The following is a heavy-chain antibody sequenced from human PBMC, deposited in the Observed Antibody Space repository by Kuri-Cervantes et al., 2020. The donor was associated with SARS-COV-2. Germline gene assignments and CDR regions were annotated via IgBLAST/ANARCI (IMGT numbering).Heavy chain of an antibody. CDR2: FDPEDGET. D-gene: IGHD4-23*01. Sequence: ASVKVSCKVSGYTPTELSMHWVRQAPGKGLEWMGGFDPEDGETIYAQKFQGRVTMTEDTSTDTAYMELSSLKASDTAIYYCARHGIDYGGNSLYNNMDVWGQGTTVTVSS. CDR3: ARHGIDYGGNSLYNNMDV. CDR1: GYTPTELS. J-gene: IGHJ6*02. V-gene: IGHV1-24*01.